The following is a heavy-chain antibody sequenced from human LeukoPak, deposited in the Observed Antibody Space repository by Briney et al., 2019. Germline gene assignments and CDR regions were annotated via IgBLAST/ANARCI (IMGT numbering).Heavy chain of an antibody. J-gene: IGHJ4*02. Sequence: ASVKVSCKTSGYTFTGSYLHWVRQVPGQGLEWMGWTNPSTGGTKSAQQFEGRVTMTRDTSNTTGYLELRSLRLDDTATYYCARGGAFCSITTCHEFDHWGQGTLVIVSS. CDR3: ARGGAFCSITTCHEFDH. CDR1: GYTFTGSY. D-gene: IGHD2-2*01. CDR2: TNPSTGGT. V-gene: IGHV1-2*02.